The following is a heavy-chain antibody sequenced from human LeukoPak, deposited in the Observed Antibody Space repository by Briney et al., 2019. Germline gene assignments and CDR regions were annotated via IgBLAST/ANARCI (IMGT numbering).Heavy chain of an antibody. V-gene: IGHV3-30*18. Sequence: PGRSLRLSCAASGFTFTTFGIHWVRQAPGKGLEWVAAISPDGNIEYCTDSVRGRFTISRDNSKNMIYLQMNSLRGEDSAVYYCAKINNDDDYWGQGTLVTVSS. D-gene: IGHD1/OR15-1a*01. CDR3: AKINNDDDY. CDR2: ISPDGNIE. CDR1: GFTFTTFG. J-gene: IGHJ4*02.